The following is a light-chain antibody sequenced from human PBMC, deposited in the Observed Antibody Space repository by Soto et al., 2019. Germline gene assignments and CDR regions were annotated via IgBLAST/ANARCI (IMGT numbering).Light chain of an antibody. Sequence: QSKGTLSLAPGDGVTLSCRVRQSVSSNYLAWYVQKLGQAPRLLIYGASSRATGIPDRFSGSGSGTDFSLTISRLEPEDFAVYYCQQYGNSPLTFGGGTKVDIK. CDR2: GAS. CDR3: QQYGNSPLT. J-gene: IGKJ4*01. CDR1: QSVSSNY. V-gene: IGKV3-20*01.